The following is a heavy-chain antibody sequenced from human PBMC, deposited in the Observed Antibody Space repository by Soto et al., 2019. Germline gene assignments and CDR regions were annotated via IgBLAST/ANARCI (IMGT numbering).Heavy chain of an antibody. D-gene: IGHD2-15*01. Sequence: GGSLRLSCAASGLTFSNYAMSWVRQDPGKGLGWVSGVGGSGDSTYYADSVKGRFTISRDNSKDTLYLQMNSLRAEDTAVYYCAKSPLGYCSGGSCYPPHYFDYWGQGTLVTVSS. CDR3: AKSPLGYCSGGSCYPPHYFDY. CDR1: GLTFSNYA. V-gene: IGHV3-23*01. J-gene: IGHJ4*02. CDR2: VGGSGDST.